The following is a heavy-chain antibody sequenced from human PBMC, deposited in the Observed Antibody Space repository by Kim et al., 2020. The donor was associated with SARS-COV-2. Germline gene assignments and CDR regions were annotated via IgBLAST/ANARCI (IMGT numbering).Heavy chain of an antibody. D-gene: IGHD3-3*01. Sequence: GGSLRLSCAASGFTFSSYWMHWVRQAPGKGLVWVSRINSDGSSTSYADSVKGRFTISRDNAKNTLYLQMNSLRAEDTAVYYCARASVTIFGVVIALDYWGQGTLVTVSS. CDR3: ARASVTIFGVVIALDY. J-gene: IGHJ4*02. CDR2: INSDGSST. CDR1: GFTFSSYW. V-gene: IGHV3-74*01.